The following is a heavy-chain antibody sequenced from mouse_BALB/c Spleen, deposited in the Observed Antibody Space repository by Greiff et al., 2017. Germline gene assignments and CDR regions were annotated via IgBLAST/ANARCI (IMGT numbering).Heavy chain of an antibody. Sequence: QVQLQQSGAELARPGASVKLSCKASGYTFTSYWMQWVKQRPGQGLEWIGAIYPGDGDTRYTQKFKGKATLTADKSSSTAYMQLSSLASEDSAVYYCARRGDYDGNYYAMDYWGQGTSVTVSS. CDR2: IYPGDGDT. CDR3: ARRGDYDGNYYAMDY. CDR1: GYTFTSYW. J-gene: IGHJ4*01. V-gene: IGHV1-87*01. D-gene: IGHD2-4*01.